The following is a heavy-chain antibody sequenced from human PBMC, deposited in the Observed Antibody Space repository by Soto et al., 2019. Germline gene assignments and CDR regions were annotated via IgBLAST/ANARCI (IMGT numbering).Heavy chain of an antibody. D-gene: IGHD3-10*01. Sequence: PGGSLRLSCAASGFTFSSYAMSWVRQAPGKGLEWVSGISSSGGSTYYADSVKGRFTISRDNSKNTLYLQMNSLRAEDTAVYYCAKDQAGEFDYWGQGTLVTVSS. CDR1: GFTFSSYA. J-gene: IGHJ4*02. CDR2: ISSSGGST. V-gene: IGHV3-23*01. CDR3: AKDQAGEFDY.